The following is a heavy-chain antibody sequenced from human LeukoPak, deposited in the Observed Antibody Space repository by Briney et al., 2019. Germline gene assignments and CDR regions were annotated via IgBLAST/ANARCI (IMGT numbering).Heavy chain of an antibody. CDR1: GGSISRSSYY. D-gene: IGHD6-19*01. CDR2: IYYSGST. CDR3: AREAPVAGNDAFDI. V-gene: IGHV4-39*07. Sequence: SETLSLTCTVSGGSISRSSYYWGWIRQPPGKGLEWIVSIYYSGSTYYNPSLKSRVTISVDTSKNQFSLKLSSVTAADTAVYFCAREAPVAGNDAFDIWGQGTMVTVSS. J-gene: IGHJ3*02.